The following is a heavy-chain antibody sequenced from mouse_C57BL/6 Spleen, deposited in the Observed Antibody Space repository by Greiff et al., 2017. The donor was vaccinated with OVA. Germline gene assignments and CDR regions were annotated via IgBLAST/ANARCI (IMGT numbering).Heavy chain of an antibody. CDR2: IDPSDSYT. V-gene: IGHV1-50*01. CDR3: ARRYGSSYDAMDY. J-gene: IGHJ4*01. CDR1: GYTFTSYW. D-gene: IGHD1-1*01. Sequence: QVQLQQPGAELVKPGASVKLSCKASGYTFTSYWMQWVKQRPGQGLEWIGEIDPSDSYTNYNQKFKGKATLTVDTSSSPAYMQLSSLTSEDSAVYYCARRYGSSYDAMDYWGQGTSVTVSS.